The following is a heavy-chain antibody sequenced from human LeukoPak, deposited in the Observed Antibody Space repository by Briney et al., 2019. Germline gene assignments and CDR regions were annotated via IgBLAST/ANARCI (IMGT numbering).Heavy chain of an antibody. CDR2: IWYDGSNK. V-gene: IGHV3-33*01. D-gene: IGHD2-21*02. Sequence: PGGSLRLSCAASGFTFSSYGMHWVRQAPGKGLEWVALIWYDGSNKYYADSVKGRLTISRDNSKNMLYLQMNSLRAEDTAVYYCVATKAYCGGDCHFDYWGQGTLVTVSS. J-gene: IGHJ4*02. CDR1: GFTFSSYG. CDR3: VATKAYCGGDCHFDY.